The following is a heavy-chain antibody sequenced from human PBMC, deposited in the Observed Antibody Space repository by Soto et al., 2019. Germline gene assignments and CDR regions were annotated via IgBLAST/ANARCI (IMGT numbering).Heavy chain of an antibody. V-gene: IGHV4-59*08. Sequence: QVQLQESGPGLVKPSETLSLTCTVSGGSISSYYWSWIRQPPGKGLEWIGYIYYSGSTNYNPSLKSRVTISVDTSKNQFSLKLSSVTAADTAVYYCARHPRTAPRFDPWGQGTLVTVSS. CDR1: GGSISSYY. CDR3: ARHPRTAPRFDP. J-gene: IGHJ5*02. D-gene: IGHD2-8*02. CDR2: IYYSGST.